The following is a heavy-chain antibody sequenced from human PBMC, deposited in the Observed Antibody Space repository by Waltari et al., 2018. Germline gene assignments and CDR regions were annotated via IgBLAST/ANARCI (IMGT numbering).Heavy chain of an antibody. D-gene: IGHD3-10*01. CDR2: MNPISGNE. Sequence: QVQLVQSGAEVKKPGASVKVSCKASGYTFTSYDINWVRQATGQGTEWMGCMNPISGNEGCAQKIQGRVTMTRNTSISTAYMELSSLRSEATAVYYCARGEVLLWFGEAQNAFDIWGQGTMVTVSS. CDR1: GYTFTSYD. J-gene: IGHJ3*02. CDR3: ARGEVLLWFGEAQNAFDI. V-gene: IGHV1-8*01.